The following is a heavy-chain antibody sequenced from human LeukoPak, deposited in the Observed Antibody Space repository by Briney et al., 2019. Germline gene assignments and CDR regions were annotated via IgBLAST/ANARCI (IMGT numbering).Heavy chain of an antibody. CDR3: ARTRDANAYYYYYGMDV. J-gene: IGHJ6*02. D-gene: IGHD2-2*01. Sequence: SQTLSLTCTVSGGSISSGDYYWSWIRQPPGKGLEWIGYIYYSGSTNYNPSLKSRVTISVDTSKNQFSLKLSSVTAADTAVYYCARTRDANAYYYYYGMDVWGQGTTVTVSS. V-gene: IGHV4-30-4*01. CDR1: GGSISSGDYY. CDR2: IYYSGST.